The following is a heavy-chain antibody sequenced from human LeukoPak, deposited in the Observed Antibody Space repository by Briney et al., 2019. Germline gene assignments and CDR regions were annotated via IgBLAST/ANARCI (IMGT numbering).Heavy chain of an antibody. CDR3: ARDLAGYSYGFYDY. Sequence: GGSLRLSCAASGFTFSDYYMSWIRQAPGKGLEWVSYISSSSSYTNHADSVKGRFTISRDNAKNSLYLQMNSLRVEDTAVYYCARDLAGYSYGFYDYWGQGTLVTVSS. V-gene: IGHV3-11*05. CDR1: GFTFSDYY. CDR2: ISSSSSYT. J-gene: IGHJ4*02. D-gene: IGHD5-18*01.